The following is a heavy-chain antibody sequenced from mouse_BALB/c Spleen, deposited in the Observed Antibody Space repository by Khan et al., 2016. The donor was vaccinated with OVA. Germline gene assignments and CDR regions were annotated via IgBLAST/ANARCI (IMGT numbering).Heavy chain of an antibody. Sequence: DMIKPGASVKLSCKASGYTFTSYCINWIKQRPGQGLEWIGRIATGSATTDYQEMVKGKATLTVDTSSSTAYIHRSSLSPEDSAVYFWATSMVGKVPLDCWGQGTTLTVSS. CDR3: ATSMVGKVPLDC. D-gene: IGHD2-2*01. J-gene: IGHJ2*01. V-gene: IGHV1S41*01. CDR1: GYTFTSYC. CDR2: IATGSATT.